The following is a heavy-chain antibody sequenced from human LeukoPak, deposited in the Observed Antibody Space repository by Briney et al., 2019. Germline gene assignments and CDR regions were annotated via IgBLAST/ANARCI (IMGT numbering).Heavy chain of an antibody. CDR2: IDPSDSYT. Sequence: GESLKISCEGSGYSFTSYWITWVRQMPGKGLEWMGRIDPSDSYTNYSPSFQGHVTISADKSISTAYLQWSSLKASDTAMYYCALQVGATVSVWDYWGQGTLVTVSS. J-gene: IGHJ4*02. CDR1: GYSFTSYW. V-gene: IGHV5-10-1*01. CDR3: ALQVGATVSVWDY. D-gene: IGHD1-26*01.